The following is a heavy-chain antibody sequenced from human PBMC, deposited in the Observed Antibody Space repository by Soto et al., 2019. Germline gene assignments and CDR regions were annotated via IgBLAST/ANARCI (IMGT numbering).Heavy chain of an antibody. CDR3: ASGWYRAFDI. Sequence: SETLSLTCAVYGGSFSGYYCIWIRQPPGKGLEWIGEINHSGSTNYNPSLKSRVTISVDTSKNQFSLKLSSVTAADTAVYYCASGWYRAFDIWGQGTMVTVSS. V-gene: IGHV4-34*01. D-gene: IGHD6-13*01. CDR1: GGSFSGYY. J-gene: IGHJ3*02. CDR2: INHSGST.